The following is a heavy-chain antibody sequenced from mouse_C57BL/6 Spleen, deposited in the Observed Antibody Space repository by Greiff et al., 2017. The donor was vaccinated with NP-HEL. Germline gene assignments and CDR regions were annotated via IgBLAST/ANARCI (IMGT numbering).Heavy chain of an antibody. CDR1: GFTFSDYG. CDR3: ARGKIYYYGSSYYFDY. Sequence: EVQGVESGGGLVKPGGSLKLSCAASGFTFSDYGMHWVRQAPEKGLEWVAYISSGSSTIYYADTVKGRFTISRDNAKNTLFLQMTSLRSEDTAMYYCARGKIYYYGSSYYFDYWGQGTTLTVSS. V-gene: IGHV5-17*01. J-gene: IGHJ2*01. D-gene: IGHD1-1*01. CDR2: ISSGSSTI.